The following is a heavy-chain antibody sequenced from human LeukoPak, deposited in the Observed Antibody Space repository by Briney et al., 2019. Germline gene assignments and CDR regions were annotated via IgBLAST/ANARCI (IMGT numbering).Heavy chain of an antibody. D-gene: IGHD2/OR15-2a*01. CDR1: GGTFSRYS. J-gene: IGHJ3*02. Sequence: SVKVSCKASGGTFSRYSISWVRQAPGQGLEWMGGIIPIFGIANHAQKLQDRVTITTDESTSTAYMELSSLRSEDTAVDYCARIHVYGALDIRGQGTMVTVSS. V-gene: IGHV1-69*05. CDR2: IIPIFGIA. CDR3: ARIHVYGALDI.